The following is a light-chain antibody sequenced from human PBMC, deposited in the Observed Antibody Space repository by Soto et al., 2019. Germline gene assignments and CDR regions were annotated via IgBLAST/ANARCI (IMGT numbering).Light chain of an antibody. CDR2: DVT. Sequence: QSALTQPRSVSGSPGQSVTISCTGTSSDVGGYDYVSWYQQHPGRAPKVMIYDVTKRPSGVSSRFSASKSGNTASLTISGVQAEDEADYYCCSYAGTTTWVFGGGTQLTVL. CDR1: SSDVGGYDY. CDR3: CSYAGTTTWV. J-gene: IGLJ3*02. V-gene: IGLV2-11*01.